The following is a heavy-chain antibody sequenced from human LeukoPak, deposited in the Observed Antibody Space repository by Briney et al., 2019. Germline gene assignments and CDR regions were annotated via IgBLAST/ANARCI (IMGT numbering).Heavy chain of an antibody. CDR3: ARAAKVPAAIVYYYYYMDV. J-gene: IGHJ6*03. CDR2: IYYSGST. D-gene: IGHD2-2*02. CDR1: GFTFSDYY. V-gene: IGHV4-30-4*08. Sequence: LRLSCAASGFTFSDYYWSWIRQPPGKGLEWIGYIYYSGSTYYNPSLKSRVTISVDTSKNQFSLKLSSVTAADTAVYYCARAAKVPAAIVYYYYYMDVRGKGTTVTVSS.